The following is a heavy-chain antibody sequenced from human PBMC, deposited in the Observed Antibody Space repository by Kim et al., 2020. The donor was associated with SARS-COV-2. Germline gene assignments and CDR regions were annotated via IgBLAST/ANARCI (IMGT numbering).Heavy chain of an antibody. Sequence: GGSLRLSCAASGFTFSNYWMAWVRQAPGKGLEWVANIKKDGSEKYYVDSVKGRFTISRDNAKNSLYLHMNSLRAEDTAVYYCPRALGGGHYFDYWDQGTL. CDR2: IKKDGSEK. D-gene: IGHD2-15*01. J-gene: IGHJ4*02. V-gene: IGHV3-7*03. CDR3: PRALGGGHYFDY. CDR1: GFTFSNYW.